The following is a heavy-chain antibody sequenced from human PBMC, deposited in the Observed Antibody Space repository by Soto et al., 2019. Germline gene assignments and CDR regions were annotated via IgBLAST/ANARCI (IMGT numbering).Heavy chain of an antibody. CDR1: GFTFSSYG. V-gene: IGHV3-30*18. J-gene: IGHJ4*02. D-gene: IGHD3-22*01. Sequence: GGALRLSCAASGFTFSSYGMHWVRQVPGKWLEWVTFISYDGSKKLYADSVKGRFTISRDNSNNRLFLQMNSLRTEDTAVYYCAKHSSVFVFWGQGALVTVSS. CDR2: ISYDGSKK. CDR3: AKHSSVFVF.